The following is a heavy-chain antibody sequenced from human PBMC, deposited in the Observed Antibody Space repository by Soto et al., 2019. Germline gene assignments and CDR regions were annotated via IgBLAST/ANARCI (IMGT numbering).Heavy chain of an antibody. D-gene: IGHD3-16*02. Sequence: SETLSLTCAVSGGSISSSNWWSWVRQPPGKGLEWIGEIYHSGSTNYNPSLKSRVTISVDKSKNQFSLKLSSVTAADTAVYYCARVWSLIGGLNWFDPWGQGTLVTVSS. CDR2: IYHSGST. CDR3: ARVWSLIGGLNWFDP. CDR1: GGSISSSNW. J-gene: IGHJ5*02. V-gene: IGHV4-4*02.